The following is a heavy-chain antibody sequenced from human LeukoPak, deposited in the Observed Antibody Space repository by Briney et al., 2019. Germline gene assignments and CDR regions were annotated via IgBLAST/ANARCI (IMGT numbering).Heavy chain of an antibody. Sequence: RASVKVSCKASGYTFTSYGISWVRQAPGQGLEWMGWISANSGNRKYAQNVQGRVTMTTDTSTSTAYMELRSLRSDDTAVYYCHVTLVRDNIIIIDDWGQGTLVTVSS. CDR2: ISANSGNR. CDR3: HVTLVRDNIIIIDD. J-gene: IGHJ4*02. D-gene: IGHD3-10*01. CDR1: GYTFTSYG. V-gene: IGHV1-18*01.